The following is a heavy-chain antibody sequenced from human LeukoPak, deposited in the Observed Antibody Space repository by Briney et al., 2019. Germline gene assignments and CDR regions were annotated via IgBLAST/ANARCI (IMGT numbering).Heavy chain of an antibody. CDR3: ARDSRLGPRAGDFDI. CDR1: GGTIRGYY. D-gene: IGHD1-26*01. CDR2: VYENGSP. Sequence: SETLSLTCSVFGGTIRGYYWSWIRQPPGKGLEWIGYVYENGSPNYNPSLRSRVTISADLSKNQLSLRVASVSATDTAVYYCARDSRLGPRAGDFDIWGRGSMVTVSS. V-gene: IGHV4-59*01. J-gene: IGHJ3*02.